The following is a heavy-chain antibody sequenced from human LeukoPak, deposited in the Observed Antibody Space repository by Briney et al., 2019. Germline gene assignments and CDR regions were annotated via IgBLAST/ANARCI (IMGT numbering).Heavy chain of an antibody. CDR1: GGSISSYY. Sequence: PSETLSLTCTVSGGSISSYYWGWIRQPPGKGLEWIGSIYRSGSTYYNPSLTSRVTISVDTSKNQFSLKLSSVTAADTAVYYCARFSDQIAIFGVVNYFLGDWGQGILVTVSS. V-gene: IGHV4-38-2*02. CDR2: IYRSGST. CDR3: ARFSDQIAIFGVVNYFLGD. J-gene: IGHJ4*02. D-gene: IGHD3-3*01.